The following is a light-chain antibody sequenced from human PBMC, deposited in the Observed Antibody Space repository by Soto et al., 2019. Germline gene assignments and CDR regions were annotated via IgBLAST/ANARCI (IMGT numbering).Light chain of an antibody. V-gene: IGKV1-5*01. CDR2: DAS. CDR1: QSISSW. CDR3: QQYKTYLWT. J-gene: IGKJ1*01. Sequence: DIQMTQSPSTLSAFVGDRVTITCRASQSISSWLAWYQQKPGKAPKLLIYDASSLESGVPSRFSGSGSGTEFSLTISSLQPDDFATYYCQQYKTYLWTFGQGTKVEIK.